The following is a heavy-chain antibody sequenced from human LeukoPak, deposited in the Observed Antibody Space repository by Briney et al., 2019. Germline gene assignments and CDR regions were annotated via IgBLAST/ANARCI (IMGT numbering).Heavy chain of an antibody. CDR3: ARVVGYCSSTSCSYYFDY. CDR2: ISSSSYI. CDR1: GCTFSSYS. D-gene: IGHD2-2*01. V-gene: IGHV3-21*01. Sequence: GGSLRLSCAASGCTFSSYSMNWVRQAPGKGLEWVSSISSSSYIYYADSVKGRFTISRDNAKNSLYLQMNSLRAEDTAVYYCARVVGYCSSTSCSYYFDYWGQGTLVTVSS. J-gene: IGHJ4*02.